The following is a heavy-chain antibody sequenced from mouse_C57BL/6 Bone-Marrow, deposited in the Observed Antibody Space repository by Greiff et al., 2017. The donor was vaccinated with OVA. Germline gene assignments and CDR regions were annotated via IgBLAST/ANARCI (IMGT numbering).Heavy chain of an antibody. V-gene: IGHV1-53*01. J-gene: IGHJ2*01. CDR3: AREEESTVVAEGYFDY. D-gene: IGHD1-1*01. CDR1: GYTFTSYW. Sequence: QVQLQQPGTELVKPGASVKLSCKASGYTFTSYWMHWVKQRPGQGLEWIGNINPSNGGTNYNEKFKSKATLTVDKSSSTAYMQLSSLTSEDSAVYYCAREEESTVVAEGYFDYWGQGTTLTVSS. CDR2: INPSNGGT.